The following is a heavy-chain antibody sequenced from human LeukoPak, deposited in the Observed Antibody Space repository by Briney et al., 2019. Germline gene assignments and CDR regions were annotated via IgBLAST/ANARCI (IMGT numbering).Heavy chain of an antibody. CDR2: IYYSGST. V-gene: IGHV4-39*07. J-gene: IGHJ6*03. Sequence: SETLSLTCTVSGGSISSSSYYWGWIRQPPGKGLEWIGSIYYSGSTYYNPSLKSRVTISVDTSKNQFSLKLSSVTAADTAVYYCARRGFGPRNIWSGYYYYYYYMDVWGKGTTVTVSS. CDR3: ARRGFGPRNIWSGYYYYYYYMDV. D-gene: IGHD3-3*01. CDR1: GGSISSSSYY.